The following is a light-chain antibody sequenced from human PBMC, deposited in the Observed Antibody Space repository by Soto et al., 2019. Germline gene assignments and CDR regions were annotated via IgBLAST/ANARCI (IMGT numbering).Light chain of an antibody. Sequence: QSVVTQPPSASGTPGQRVTISCSGSSSNIGSNNVNWYQQLPGTAPQLLIYNNNQRPSGVPDRFSGSKSAKSASLAISGLQSAEEADYYCAVWDDGLNGWVFGGGTKLTVL. CDR2: NNN. CDR3: AVWDDGLNGWV. J-gene: IGLJ3*02. CDR1: SSNIGSNN. V-gene: IGLV1-44*01.